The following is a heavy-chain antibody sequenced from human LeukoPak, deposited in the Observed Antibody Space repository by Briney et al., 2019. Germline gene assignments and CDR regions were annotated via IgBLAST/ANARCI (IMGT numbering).Heavy chain of an antibody. D-gene: IGHD3-10*01. CDR3: AKGSSGSYFDY. CDR2: ISWNSGSI. V-gene: IGHV3-9*01. Sequence: GGSLRLSCAASGFTFDDYAMHWVRQAPGKGLEWVSGISWNSGSIGYADSVKGRFTISRDNAKNSLYLQMNSLRAEDTALYYCAKGSSGSYFDYWGQGTLVTVSS. J-gene: IGHJ4*02. CDR1: GFTFDDYA.